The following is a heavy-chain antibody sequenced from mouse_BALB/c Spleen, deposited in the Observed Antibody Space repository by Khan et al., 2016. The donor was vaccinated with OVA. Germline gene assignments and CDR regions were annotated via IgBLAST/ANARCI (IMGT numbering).Heavy chain of an antibody. J-gene: IGHJ3*01. D-gene: IGHD1-1*01. Sequence: EVKLLESGGGLVKPGGSLKLSCAVSGFTFSNYAMSWVRQTPGKRLEWVATINSGGSYTYYPDSVQGRVTITRDNAKTTLYLQMSSLSSEDTAIYNCARDLFTTVVATPFAYWGQGTLVTVSA. V-gene: IGHV5-9-3*01. CDR1: GFTFSNYA. CDR3: ARDLFTTVVATPFAY. CDR2: INSGGSYT.